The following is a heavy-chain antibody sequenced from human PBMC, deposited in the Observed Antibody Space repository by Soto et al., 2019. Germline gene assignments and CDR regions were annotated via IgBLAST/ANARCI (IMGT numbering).Heavy chain of an antibody. J-gene: IGHJ3*02. CDR2: ISAYNGNT. V-gene: IGHV1-18*01. D-gene: IGHD6-6*01. Sequence: ASVKVSCKASGYTFTSYGISWVRQAPGQGLEWMGWISAYNGNTNYAQKLQGRVTMTTDTSTSTAYMELRSLRSDDTAVYYCASGGDGSSSSVSHPPYAFDIWGQGTMVTVSS. CDR3: ASGGDGSSSSVSHPPYAFDI. CDR1: GYTFTSYG.